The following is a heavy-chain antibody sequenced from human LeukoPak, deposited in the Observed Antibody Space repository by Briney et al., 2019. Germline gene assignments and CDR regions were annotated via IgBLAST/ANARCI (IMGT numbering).Heavy chain of an antibody. CDR3: ARSKLWFGELAHFDY. CDR1: GFTFDDYA. CDR2: ISWNSGSI. V-gene: IGHV3-9*01. J-gene: IGHJ4*02. Sequence: PGGSLRLSCAASGFTFDDYAMHWVRQAPGKGLEWVSGISWNSGSIGYADSMKGRFTISRDNAKNSLYLQMNSLRAEDTALYYCARSKLWFGELAHFDYWGQGTLVTVSS. D-gene: IGHD3-10*01.